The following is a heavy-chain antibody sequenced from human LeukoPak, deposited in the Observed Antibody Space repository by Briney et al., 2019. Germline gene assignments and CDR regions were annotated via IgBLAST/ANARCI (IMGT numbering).Heavy chain of an antibody. V-gene: IGHV1-2*02. CDR1: GYTFTGYY. CDR2: INPNSGGT. D-gene: IGHD2-15*01. J-gene: IGHJ5*02. Sequence: ASVKVSCKASGYTFTGYYMHWVRQAPGQGLEWMGWINPNSGGTNYAQKFQGRVTMTRDTSISTAYMELSRLRSDDTAVYYCARDILVVVAAPAGFDPWGQGTLVTVSS. CDR3: ARDILVVVAAPAGFDP.